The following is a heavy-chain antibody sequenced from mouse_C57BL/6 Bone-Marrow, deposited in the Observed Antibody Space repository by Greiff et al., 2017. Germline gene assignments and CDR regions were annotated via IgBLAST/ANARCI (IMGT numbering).Heavy chain of an antibody. CDR3: ARCWMVTTGNGFAY. V-gene: IGHV1-72*01. D-gene: IGHD2-2*01. J-gene: IGHJ3*01. CDR1: GYTFTSYW. Sequence: QQSCKASGYTFTSYWMHWVKQRPGRGLEWIGRIDPNSGGTKYNEKFKSKATLTVDKPSSTAYMQLSSLTSEDSAVYYCARCWMVTTGNGFAYWGQGTLVTVSA. CDR2: IDPNSGGT.